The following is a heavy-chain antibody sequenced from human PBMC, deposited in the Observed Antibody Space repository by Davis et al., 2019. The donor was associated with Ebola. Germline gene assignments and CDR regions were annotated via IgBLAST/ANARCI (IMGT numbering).Heavy chain of an antibody. J-gene: IGHJ4*02. CDR3: VPGTWI. V-gene: IGHV3-23*01. D-gene: IGHD5-18*01. CDR1: GFTFSSYA. CDR2: ISGSGLST. Sequence: GESLKISCAASGFTFSSYAMNWVRQAPGKGLEWVSTISGSGLSTFYADSVKGRFTISRDNAKNSLYLQMNTLRVEDTAIYYCVPGTWIRGQGTLVTVSS.